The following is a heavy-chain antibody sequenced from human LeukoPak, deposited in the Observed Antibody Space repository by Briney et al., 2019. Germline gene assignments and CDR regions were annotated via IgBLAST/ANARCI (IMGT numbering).Heavy chain of an antibody. V-gene: IGHV3-23*01. CDR2: ISGGGDNT. CDR3: AKVSRPRTTGDPHFDY. D-gene: IGHD4-17*01. Sequence: PGGSLRLSCAASGFTFNNYPMTWVRQAPGKGLEWVSAISGGGDNTDYADSVKGRFTISRDYSKNTLYLQMNSLRAEDTAVYYCAKVSRPRTTGDPHFDYWGQGTLVTVSS. J-gene: IGHJ4*02. CDR1: GFTFNNYP.